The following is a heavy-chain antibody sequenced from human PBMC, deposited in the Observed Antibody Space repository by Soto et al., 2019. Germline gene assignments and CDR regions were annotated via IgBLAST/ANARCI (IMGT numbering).Heavy chain of an antibody. CDR2: ISYDGTNK. V-gene: IGHV3-30-3*01. Sequence: QVQLVESGGGVVQPGRSLRLSCAASGFTFSTCAMHWVRQAPGKGLEWVAVISYDGTNKYYADSVRGRFTISRDNSKNTLFLQMNSLRAEDTAVYYCAKDGGGYNYGYVMLDKYYYGMDVWGQGTTVTVSS. CDR3: AKDGGGYNYGYVMLDKYYYGMDV. CDR1: GFTFSTCA. J-gene: IGHJ6*02. D-gene: IGHD5-18*01.